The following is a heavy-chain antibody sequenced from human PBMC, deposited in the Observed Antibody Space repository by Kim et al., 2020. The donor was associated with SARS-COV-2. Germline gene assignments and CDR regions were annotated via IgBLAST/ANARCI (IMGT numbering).Heavy chain of an antibody. CDR3: ARGTRRGYSGYDYAGGRVADTGY. CDR2: INPNSGGT. CDR1: GYTFTGYY. V-gene: IGHV1-2*02. D-gene: IGHD5-12*01. J-gene: IGHJ4*02. Sequence: ASVKVSCKASGYTFTGYYMHWVRQAPGQGLEWMGWINPNSGGTNYAQKFQGRVTMTRDTSISTAYMELSRLRSDDTAVYYCARGTRRGYSGYDYAGGRVADTGYWGQGTLVTVSS.